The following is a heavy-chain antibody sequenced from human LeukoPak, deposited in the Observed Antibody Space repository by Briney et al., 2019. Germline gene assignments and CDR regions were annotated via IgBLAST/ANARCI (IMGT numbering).Heavy chain of an antibody. CDR2: INPNSGGT. CDR3: ARLVGILTGPIDY. D-gene: IGHD3-9*01. J-gene: IGHJ4*02. Sequence: VASVKVSCKASGYSFTDYYMHWVRQAPGQGLEWMGWINPNSGGTNYAQKFQGRVTMTRDTSISTAYLQWSSLKASDTAMYYCARLVGILTGPIDYWGQGTLVTVSS. CDR1: GYSFTDYY. V-gene: IGHV1-2*02.